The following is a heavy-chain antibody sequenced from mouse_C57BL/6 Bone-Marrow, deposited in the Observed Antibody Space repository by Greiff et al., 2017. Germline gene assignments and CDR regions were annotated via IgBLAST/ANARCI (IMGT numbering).Heavy chain of an antibody. CDR2: IYPRSGNT. J-gene: IGHJ2*01. V-gene: IGHV1-81*01. Sequence: VQLVESGAELARPGASVKLSCKASGYTFTSYGISWVKQRTGQGLEWIGEIYPRSGNTYYNEKFKGKATLTADKSSSTAYMELRSLTSEDAAVYFCARGFPYYFDYWGKGTTLTVSS. CDR3: ARGFPYYFDY. CDR1: GYTFTSYG.